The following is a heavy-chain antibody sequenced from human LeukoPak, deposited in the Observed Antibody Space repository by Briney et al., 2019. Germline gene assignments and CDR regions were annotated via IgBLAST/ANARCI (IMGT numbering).Heavy chain of an antibody. CDR3: ARDGVGFPSPAFDI. J-gene: IGHJ3*02. D-gene: IGHD3-3*01. Sequence: SVKVSCKASGGTFSSYAISWVRQAPGQGLEWMGRIIPILGIANYAQKSQGRVTITADKSTSTAYMELSSLRSEDTAVYYCARDGVGFPSPAFDIWGQGTMVTVSS. CDR2: IIPILGIA. CDR1: GGTFSSYA. V-gene: IGHV1-69*04.